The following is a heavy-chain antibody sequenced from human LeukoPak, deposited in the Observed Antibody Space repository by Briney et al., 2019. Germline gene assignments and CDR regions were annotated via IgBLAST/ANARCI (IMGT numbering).Heavy chain of an antibody. V-gene: IGHV3-74*01. CDR3: ARTIAQYSNTWLYYYYGLDV. J-gene: IGHJ6*02. CDR1: GFTFSSYW. CDR2: LSPDGSDR. Sequence: GGSLRLSCAASGFTFSSYWMHWVRQAPGKGPEWVSRLSPDGSDRSYADSVQGRFTISRDNAKNTVYLQMNSLRADDTAVYYCARTIAQYSNTWLYYYYGLDVWGQGTTVTVSS. D-gene: IGHD2-21*01.